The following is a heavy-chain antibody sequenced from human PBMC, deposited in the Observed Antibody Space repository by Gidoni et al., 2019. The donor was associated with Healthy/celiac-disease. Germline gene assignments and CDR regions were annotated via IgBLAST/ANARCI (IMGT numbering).Heavy chain of an antibody. J-gene: IGHJ3*02. CDR2: IYHSGST. V-gene: IGHV4-59*01. CDR3: ARVLWFGELLGAFDI. CDR1: GGSICSYY. Sequence: QVQLQESGPALVKPSETLSLPCTVSGGSICSYYWSWIRQPPGKGLEWTGYIYHSGSTNYNPSLKSRVTISVDTSKNQFSLKLSSVTAADTAVYYCARVLWFGELLGAFDIWGQGTMVTVSS. D-gene: IGHD3-10*01.